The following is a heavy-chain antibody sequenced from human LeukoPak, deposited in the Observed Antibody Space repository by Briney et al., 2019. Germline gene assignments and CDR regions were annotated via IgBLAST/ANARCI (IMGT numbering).Heavy chain of an antibody. V-gene: IGHV3-11*06. CDR1: GFSFSNYG. Sequence: GGTLTLSCAASGFSFSNYGMTWLRHAPGKGLEWLSYISGSGDDTNYADSVRGRFTISRDNAKNSLYLQMKSLRVEDTAVYYCARDPRTVRIWGQGTLVTVSS. CDR2: ISGSGDDT. CDR3: ARDPRTVRI. D-gene: IGHD1-1*01. J-gene: IGHJ4*02.